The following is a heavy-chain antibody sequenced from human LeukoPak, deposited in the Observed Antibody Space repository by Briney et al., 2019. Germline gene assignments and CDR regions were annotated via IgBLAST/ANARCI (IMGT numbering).Heavy chain of an antibody. D-gene: IGHD4-17*01. CDR1: GGSFSGYY. J-gene: IGHJ5*02. Sequence: PSETLSLTCAVYGGSFSGYYWSWIRQPPGKGLEWIGEINHSGSTNYNPSLKSRVTISVDTSKNQFSLKLSSMTAADTAVYYCARSTVTRMRGFDPWGQGTLVTVSS. CDR3: ARSTVTRMRGFDP. CDR2: INHSGST. V-gene: IGHV4-34*01.